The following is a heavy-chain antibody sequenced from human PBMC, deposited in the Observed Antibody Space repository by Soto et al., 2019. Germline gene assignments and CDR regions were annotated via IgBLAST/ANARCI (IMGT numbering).Heavy chain of an antibody. CDR2: IYWDDDK. CDR3: AQSWVAMATITA. D-gene: IGHD5-12*01. V-gene: IGHV2-5*02. CDR1: GFSLSTHGMG. Sequence: QITLKESGPTLVKPTQTLTLTCTFSGFSLSTHGMGVGWIRQPPGKALERLGIIYWDDDKRYSPSLKSRLTIXKXXSKNQVVLTMTNMDRVDTATYFCAQSWVAMATITAWGQGTPVTVSS. J-gene: IGHJ5*02.